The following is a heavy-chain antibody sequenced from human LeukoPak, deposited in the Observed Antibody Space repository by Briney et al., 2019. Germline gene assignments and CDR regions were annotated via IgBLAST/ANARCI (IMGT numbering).Heavy chain of an antibody. V-gene: IGHV3-23*01. Sequence: GGSLRLSCAASGFTVSSNYMSWVRQAPGKGLEWVSAISGSGGSTYYADSVKGRFTISRDNSKNTLYLQMNSLRAEDTAVYYCEGSGYYYGYWGQGTLVTVSS. J-gene: IGHJ4*02. CDR1: GFTVSSNY. CDR3: EGSGYYYGY. D-gene: IGHD3-22*01. CDR2: ISGSGGST.